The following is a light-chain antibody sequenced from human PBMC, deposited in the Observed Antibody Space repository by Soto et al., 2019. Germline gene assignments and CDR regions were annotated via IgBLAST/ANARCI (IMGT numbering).Light chain of an antibody. V-gene: IGKV1-17*01. CDR3: LQYSSHSWT. CDR2: DAS. J-gene: IGKJ1*01. Sequence: QITHSASSLSASVLYRITITCRTSRDIASDLSWYQQQPGKAPELLIFDASSLKSGVPSRFSGSGSGTEFTLTISRLQPDDVATYYCLQYSSHSWTFGQGTKV. CDR1: RDIASD.